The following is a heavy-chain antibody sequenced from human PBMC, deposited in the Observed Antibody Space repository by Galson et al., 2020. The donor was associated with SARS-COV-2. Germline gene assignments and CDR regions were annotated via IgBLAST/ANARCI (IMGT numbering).Heavy chain of an antibody. J-gene: IGHJ4*02. CDR3: AKETGSGPDY. Sequence: GGSLRLSCAASGFTFSSYGMHWVRQAPGKGLEWVAVISYDGSNKYYADSVKGRFTISRDNSKNTLYLQMNSLRAEDTAVYYCAKETGSGPDYWGQGTLVTVSS. CDR2: ISYDGSNK. V-gene: IGHV3-30*18. D-gene: IGHD3-10*01. CDR1: GFTFSSYG.